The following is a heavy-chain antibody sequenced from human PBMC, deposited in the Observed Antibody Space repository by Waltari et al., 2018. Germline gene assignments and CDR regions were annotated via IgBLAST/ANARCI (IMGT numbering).Heavy chain of an antibody. J-gene: IGHJ4*02. CDR3: TRSRRWYFFDS. CDR2: ISSSGSDI. D-gene: IGHD2-15*01. Sequence: QVQLVDSGGGLVKPGGSLRLSCEASGFPFSDFYMTWLRQAPGKGLEWVSYISSSGSDIYYADSVKGRFTISRDNAKKSLYLQMNSLRAEDTAVYYCTRSRRWYFFDSWGQGTLVTISS. CDR1: GFPFSDFY. V-gene: IGHV3-11*01.